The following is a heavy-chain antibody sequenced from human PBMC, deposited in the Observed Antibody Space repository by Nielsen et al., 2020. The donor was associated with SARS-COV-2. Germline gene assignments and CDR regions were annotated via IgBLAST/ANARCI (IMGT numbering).Heavy chain of an antibody. V-gene: IGHV4-34*01. J-gene: IGHJ6*03. CDR2: INHSGST. Sequence: SETLSLTCAFYVGSFSGYYWSWIRQPPGKGLEWIGEINHSGSTNYNPSLKSRVTISVDTSKNQFSLKLSSVTAADTAVYYCARGRYFDSYYMDVWGKGTTVTVSS. CDR1: VGSFSGYY. D-gene: IGHD3-9*01. CDR3: ARGRYFDSYYMDV.